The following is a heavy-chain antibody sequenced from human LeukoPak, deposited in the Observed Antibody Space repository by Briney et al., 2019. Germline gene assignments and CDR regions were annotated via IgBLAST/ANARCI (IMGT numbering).Heavy chain of an antibody. Sequence: QAGGSLRLSCAASGFTFSSYGMHWVRQAPGKGLEWVAVIWYDGSNKYYADSVKGRFTISRDNAKNSLYLQMNSLRAEDTAVYYCARCFDIWGQGTMVTVSS. J-gene: IGHJ3*02. V-gene: IGHV3-33*01. CDR2: IWYDGSNK. CDR1: GFTFSSYG. CDR3: ARCFDI.